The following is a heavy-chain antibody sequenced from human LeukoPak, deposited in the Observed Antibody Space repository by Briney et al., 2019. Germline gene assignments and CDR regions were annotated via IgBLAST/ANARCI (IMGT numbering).Heavy chain of an antibody. Sequence: GGSLRLSCAAPGFTFSSYGMHWVRQSPGKGLEWVSFIGTSSTYIYYADSVKGRFTISRDNAKNSLYLQMNSLRAEDTAVYYCARDRGQWLIDYWGQGTLVTVSS. V-gene: IGHV3-21*01. CDR2: IGTSSTYI. CDR3: ARDRGQWLIDY. J-gene: IGHJ4*02. D-gene: IGHD6-19*01. CDR1: GFTFSSYG.